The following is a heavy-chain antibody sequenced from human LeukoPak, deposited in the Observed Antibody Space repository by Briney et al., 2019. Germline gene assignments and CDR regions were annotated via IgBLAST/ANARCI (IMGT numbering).Heavy chain of an antibody. Sequence: SETLSLTCTVSGGSISSSSYYWGWIRQPPGKGLEWIGSIYYSGSTYYNPSLKSRVTISVDTSKNQFSLKLSSVTAADTAVYYCASQTYYDFRPLWFDPWGQGTLVTVSS. D-gene: IGHD3-3*01. CDR3: ASQTYYDFRPLWFDP. CDR2: IYYSGST. J-gene: IGHJ5*02. CDR1: GGSISSSSYY. V-gene: IGHV4-39*01.